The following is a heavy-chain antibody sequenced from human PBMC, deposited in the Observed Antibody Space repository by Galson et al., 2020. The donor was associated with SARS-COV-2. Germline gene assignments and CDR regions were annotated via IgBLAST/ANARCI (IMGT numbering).Heavy chain of an antibody. CDR1: GYTFNDYY. J-gene: IGHJ3*01. CDR3: ASSHDYGGNLWGYGFDV. Sequence: ASVKVSCKASGYTFNDYYVNWVRQAPGEGLEWMGWINLKTGGTTYAQKFQDRVTMTRDTSISTAYMELSRLESDDTAMYYCASSHDYGGNLWGYGFDVWGQGTMGTVSS. CDR2: INLKTGGT. D-gene: IGHD4-17*01. V-gene: IGHV1-2*02.